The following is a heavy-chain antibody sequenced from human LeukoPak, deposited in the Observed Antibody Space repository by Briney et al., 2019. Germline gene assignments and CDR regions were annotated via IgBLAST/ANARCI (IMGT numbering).Heavy chain of an antibody. V-gene: IGHV4-38-2*01. Sequence: SETPSLTCAVSGYSISSGYYWGWIRQPPGKGLEWIGSIYHSGSTYYNPSLKSRVTISVDTSKNQFSLKLSSVTAADTAVYYCARHSRKDVLRYFDWLFAFDYWGQGTLVTVSS. J-gene: IGHJ4*02. CDR3: ARHSRKDVLRYFDWLFAFDY. D-gene: IGHD3-9*01. CDR2: IYHSGST. CDR1: GYSISSGYY.